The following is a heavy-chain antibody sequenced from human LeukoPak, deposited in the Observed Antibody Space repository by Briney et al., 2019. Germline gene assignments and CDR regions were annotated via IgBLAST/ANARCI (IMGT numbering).Heavy chain of an antibody. CDR1: GFTFDSYA. CDR2: ITYDGTNK. CDR3: ARVEYSSSPHFDY. J-gene: IGHJ4*02. V-gene: IGHV3-30-3*01. D-gene: IGHD5-18*01. Sequence: PGGSLRLSCAASGFTFDSYALHWVRQAPGKGLEWLAIITYDGTNKYYADSVKGRFTISRDNSNNTLFLQMNSLRPEDTAVYYCARVEYSSSPHFDYWGQGTLVTVSS.